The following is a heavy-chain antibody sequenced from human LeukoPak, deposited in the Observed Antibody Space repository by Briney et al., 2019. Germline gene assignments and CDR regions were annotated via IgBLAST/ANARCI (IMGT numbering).Heavy chain of an antibody. CDR3: ARDYYDSSGYPYYMDA. D-gene: IGHD3-22*01. CDR2: ISSSSSTI. J-gene: IGHJ6*03. V-gene: IGHV3-48*04. Sequence: GGSLRLSCAASGFTFSSYSMNWVRQAPGKGLEWVSYISSSSSTIYYADSVKGRFTISRDNAKNSLYLQMNSLRAEDTAVYYCARDYYDSSGYPYYMDAWGKGTTVTVSS. CDR1: GFTFSSYS.